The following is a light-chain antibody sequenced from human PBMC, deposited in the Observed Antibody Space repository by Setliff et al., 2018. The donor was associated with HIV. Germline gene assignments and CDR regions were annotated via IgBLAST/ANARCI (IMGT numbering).Light chain of an antibody. Sequence: PVLTQSPSASASLGASVKLTCTLNSGHTSYAIAWHQQQPEKGPRYLMKFNSDGSHNKGDGIPDHFSGSSSGAERYLTISSLQSEDEADYYCQTWGTGIHVFGGGTKVTVL. CDR3: QTWGTGIHV. V-gene: IGLV4-69*01. CDR1: SGHTSYA. J-gene: IGLJ3*02. CDR2: FNSDGSH.